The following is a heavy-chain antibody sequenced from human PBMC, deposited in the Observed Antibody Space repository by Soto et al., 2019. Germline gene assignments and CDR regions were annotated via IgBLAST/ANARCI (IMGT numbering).Heavy chain of an antibody. CDR2: IYYSGST. J-gene: IGHJ4*02. D-gene: IGHD4-17*01. CDR1: GGSISSYY. CDR3: ARSTHMTTVLKR. Sequence: SETLSLTCTVSGGSISSYYWSWIRQPPGKGLEWIGYIYYSGSTNYNPSLKSRVTISVDTSKNQFSLKLSSVTAADTAVYYCARSTHMTTVLKRWGQGTLVTVSS. V-gene: IGHV4-59*01.